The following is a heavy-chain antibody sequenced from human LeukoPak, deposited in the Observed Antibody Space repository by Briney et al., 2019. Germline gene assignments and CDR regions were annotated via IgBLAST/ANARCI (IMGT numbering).Heavy chain of an antibody. Sequence: SETLSLTCAVYGGSFSGYYWSWIRQHPGKGLEWIGYIYYSGSTYYNPSLKSRVTISVDTSKNQFSLKLSSVTAADTAVYYCARVRGEAFDIWGQGTMVTVSS. J-gene: IGHJ3*02. CDR1: GGSFSGYY. CDR3: ARVRGEAFDI. V-gene: IGHV4-31*11. CDR2: IYYSGST.